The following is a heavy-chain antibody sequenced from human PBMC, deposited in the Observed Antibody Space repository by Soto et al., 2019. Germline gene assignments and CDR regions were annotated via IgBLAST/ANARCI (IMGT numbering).Heavy chain of an antibody. J-gene: IGHJ6*02. CDR1: GGSISSGGYY. CDR3: ARDGCSSPSCLLPHYYYDGMDV. CDR2: IYYSGST. D-gene: IGHD2-2*01. V-gene: IGHV4-31*03. Sequence: QVQLQESGPGLVKPSQTLSLTCTVSGGSISSGGYYWSWIRQHPGKGLEWIGYIYYSGSTYYNPSLKSRVTISVATSKHQFSLELSSVTAADTAVYYCARDGCSSPSCLLPHYYYDGMDVWGQGTTVTVSS.